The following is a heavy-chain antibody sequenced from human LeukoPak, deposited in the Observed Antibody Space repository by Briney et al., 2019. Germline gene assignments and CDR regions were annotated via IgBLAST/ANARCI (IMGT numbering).Heavy chain of an antibody. CDR2: ISWNSGSI. CDR1: GFTFDDYA. D-gene: IGHD4-23*01. V-gene: IGHV3-9*01. J-gene: IGHJ4*02. CDR3: ARDPSTVVTRTTFDY. Sequence: GGSLRLSCAASGFTFDDYAMHCIRQAPGKGLEWVSGISWNSGSIGYADSVKGRFTISRDNSKNTLYLQMNSLRAEDTAVYYCARDPSTVVTRTTFDYWGQGTLVTVSS.